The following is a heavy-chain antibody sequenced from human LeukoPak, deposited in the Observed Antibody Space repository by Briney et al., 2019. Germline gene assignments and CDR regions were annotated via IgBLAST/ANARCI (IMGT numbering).Heavy chain of an antibody. CDR1: GFTFSSYS. V-gene: IGHV3-21*01. Sequence: PGGSLRLSCAASGFTFSSYSMNWVRQAPGKGLEWVSSISSSSSYIYYADSVKGRFTISRDNAKNSLYLQMNSLRAEGTAVYYCARVVFSIAVAARLGGYYFDYWGQGTLVTVSS. J-gene: IGHJ4*02. CDR2: ISSSSSYI. CDR3: ARVVFSIAVAARLGGYYFDY. D-gene: IGHD6-19*01.